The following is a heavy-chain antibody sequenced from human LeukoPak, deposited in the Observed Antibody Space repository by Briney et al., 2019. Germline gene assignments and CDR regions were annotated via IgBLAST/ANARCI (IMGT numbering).Heavy chain of an antibody. CDR2: IYYSGST. CDR3: ARGRRIVVVLGATRTHRDYYMDV. D-gene: IGHD2-15*01. CDR1: GGSFSGYY. V-gene: IGHV4-59*01. Sequence: SETLSLTCAVYGGSFSGYYWSWIRQPPGKGLEYIGYIYYSGSTNYNPSLKSRVTISVDTSKNQFSLKLSSVTAADTAVYYCARGRRIVVVLGATRTHRDYYMDVWGKGTTVTVSS. J-gene: IGHJ6*03.